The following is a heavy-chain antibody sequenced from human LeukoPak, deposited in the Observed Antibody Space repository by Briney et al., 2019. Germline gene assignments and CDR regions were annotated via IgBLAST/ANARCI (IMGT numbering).Heavy chain of an antibody. CDR3: AKDSPTDYGGGY. CDR2: ISGSGGST. CDR1: GFTFSSYG. V-gene: IGHV3-23*01. Sequence: TWGSLRLSCAASGFTFSSYGMSWVRQAPGKGLECVSAISGSGGSTYYADSVKGRFTISRDNSKSTLYLQMNSLRAEDTAVYYCAKDSPTDYGGGYWGQGTLVTVSS. J-gene: IGHJ4*02. D-gene: IGHD4-17*01.